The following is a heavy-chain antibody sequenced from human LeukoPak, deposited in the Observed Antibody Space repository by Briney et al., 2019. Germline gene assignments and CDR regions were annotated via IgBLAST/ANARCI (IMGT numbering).Heavy chain of an antibody. J-gene: IGHJ6*03. CDR2: IDREGSVD. D-gene: IGHD2/OR15-2a*01. CDR1: GFTTHYW. V-gene: IGHV3-7*01. CDR3: TGGSDKVLSGEYYYYLDV. Sequence: GGSLRLSFTASGFTTHYWLNWVRKSPGKGREGVANIDREGSVDHYLDYVAGRFPISRDSDKNSLALQLQSMRAEATAVYYCTGGSDKVLSGEYYYYLDVWETGTTVTVSS.